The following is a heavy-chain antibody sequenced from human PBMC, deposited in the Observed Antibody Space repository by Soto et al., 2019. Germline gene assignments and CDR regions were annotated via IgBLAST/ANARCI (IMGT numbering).Heavy chain of an antibody. D-gene: IGHD3-16*02. CDR1: GFTASPNY. Sequence: SGFTASPNYMTWVRQAPGKGLEWVAIFYSGARTYYRDSVKGRFTISRDRSKSTLFLQMNNLTAEDTAVYFCASDLSPYYYYALDGWGQGTTVTVSS. V-gene: IGHV3-53*03. J-gene: IGHJ6*02. CDR2: FYSGART. CDR3: ASDLSPYYYYALDG.